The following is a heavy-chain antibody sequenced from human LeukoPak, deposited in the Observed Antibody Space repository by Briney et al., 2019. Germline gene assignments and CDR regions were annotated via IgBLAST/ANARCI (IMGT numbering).Heavy chain of an antibody. CDR3: ARPTYSGSYYWFDY. Sequence: GGSLRLSCEASGFTFSGYAMSWVRQAPGKGPEWVSSISASGGSTYYADSVKGRFTISRDNSKNTLYLQMNSLRAEDTAVYYCARPTYSGSYYWFDYWGQGTLVTVSS. CDR2: ISASGGST. V-gene: IGHV3-23*01. CDR1: GFTFSGYA. D-gene: IGHD1-26*01. J-gene: IGHJ4*02.